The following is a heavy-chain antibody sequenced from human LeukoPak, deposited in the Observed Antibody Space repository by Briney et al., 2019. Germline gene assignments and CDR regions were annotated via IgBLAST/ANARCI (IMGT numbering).Heavy chain of an antibody. CDR3: AELGITMIGGV. Sequence: GGSLRLSCAASGFTFSRSSMNWVRQAPGKGLEWVSYISSSGSTIYYADSVKGRFTISRDNAKNSLYLQMNSLRAEDTAVYYCAELGITMIGGVWGKGTTVTISS. CDR2: ISSSGSTI. J-gene: IGHJ6*04. D-gene: IGHD3-10*02. CDR1: GFTFSRSS. V-gene: IGHV3-48*04.